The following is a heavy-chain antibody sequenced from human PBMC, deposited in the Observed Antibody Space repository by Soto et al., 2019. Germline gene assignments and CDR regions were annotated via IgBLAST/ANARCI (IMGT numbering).Heavy chain of an antibody. J-gene: IGHJ4*02. CDR3: TRDPNDCGDYPDY. CDR1: GFTFGDYA. Sequence: GGSLRLSCTGSGFTFGDYAMSWFRQAPGKGLEWVGFIRSKPYGGTTEYAASVKGRFTISRDDSKSIAYLQMNSLKTEDTAVYYCTRDPNDCGDYPDYWGQGTLVTVSS. D-gene: IGHD4-17*01. V-gene: IGHV3-49*03. CDR2: IRSKPYGGTT.